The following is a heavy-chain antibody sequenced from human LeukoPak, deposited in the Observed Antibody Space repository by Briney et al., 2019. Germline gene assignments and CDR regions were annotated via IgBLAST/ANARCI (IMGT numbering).Heavy chain of an antibody. CDR1: GGSISSYY. CDR2: IYHSGST. J-gene: IGHJ6*03. V-gene: IGHV4-38-2*02. CDR3: ARIIPSDYYYYYMDV. Sequence: SEALSLTCTVSGGSISSYYWGWIRQPPGKGLEWIGSIYHSGSTYYNPSLKSRVTISVDTSKNQFSLKLSSVTAADTAVYYCARIIPSDYYYYYMDVWGKGTTVTVSS.